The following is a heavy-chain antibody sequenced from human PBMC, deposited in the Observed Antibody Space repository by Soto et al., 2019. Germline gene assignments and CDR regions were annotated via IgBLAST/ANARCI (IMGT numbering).Heavy chain of an antibody. CDR3: AKTEGIGVGATSFGVDV. J-gene: IGHJ6*02. CDR1: GYTFSRYA. D-gene: IGHD6-19*01. V-gene: IGHV1-69*13. CDR2: IIPISGTA. Sequence: SVKVSCKASGYTFSRYAISWVRQAPGQGLEWMGGIIPISGTANNAQKFQGRVTITADESTSTAYMELSSLRSEDTAVYYCAKTEGIGVGATSFGVDVWGQGTTVTVS.